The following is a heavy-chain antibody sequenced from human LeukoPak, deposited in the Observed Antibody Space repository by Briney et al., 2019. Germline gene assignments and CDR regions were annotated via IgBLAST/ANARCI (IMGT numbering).Heavy chain of an antibody. CDR3: ARDNYAGANWFDP. Sequence: SVKVPCKASGGTFSSYAISWVRQAPGQGLEWMGGIIPIFGTANYAQKFQGRVTITTDESTSTAYMELSSLRSEDTAMYYCARDNYAGANWFDPWGQGTLVTVSS. D-gene: IGHD1-7*01. CDR1: GGTFSSYA. CDR2: IIPIFGTA. V-gene: IGHV1-69*05. J-gene: IGHJ5*02.